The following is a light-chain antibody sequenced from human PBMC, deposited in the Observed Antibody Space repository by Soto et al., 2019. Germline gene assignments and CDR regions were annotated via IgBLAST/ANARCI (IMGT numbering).Light chain of an antibody. CDR1: SSDVGGYNY. V-gene: IGLV2-14*01. J-gene: IGLJ3*02. Sequence: QSVLTQPASVSGSPGQSITISCTGTSSDVGGYNYVSWYQQHPDKAPKLMIYDVSNRPSGVSNRFSGSKSGNTASLTISGLQAEDEADYYCSSYTSSSTRVFGGGTKLTVL. CDR3: SSYTSSSTRV. CDR2: DVS.